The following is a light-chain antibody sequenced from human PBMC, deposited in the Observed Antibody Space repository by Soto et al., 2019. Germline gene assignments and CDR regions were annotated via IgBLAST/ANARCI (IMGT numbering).Light chain of an antibody. J-gene: IGKJ1*01. CDR3: MQGPHWPWT. CDR1: QSLIHSDGNTY. CDR2: EVS. Sequence: DVVMTQSPLSLPVTLGQPASISCRSSQSLIHSDGNTYLSWFQQRPGQSPRRLIYEVSDRVSGVTARFRGSGSGTDFTLKIRRVEAEDVGVYYCMQGPHWPWTFGQGTEVEIK. V-gene: IGKV2-30*02.